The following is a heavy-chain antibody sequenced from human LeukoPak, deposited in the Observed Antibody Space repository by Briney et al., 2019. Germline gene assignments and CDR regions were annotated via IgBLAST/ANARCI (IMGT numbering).Heavy chain of an antibody. D-gene: IGHD5-18*01. Sequence: SETLSLTCTVSGGSISSYYWSWVRQPAGKGLEWVGRIYTGGSTNYNPSLKSRVTISVDTSKNQFSLKLSSVTAADTAVYYCASLGGGYSYGFRSGYMDVWGKGTTVTVPS. CDR1: GGSISSYY. J-gene: IGHJ6*03. V-gene: IGHV4-4*07. CDR3: ASLGGGYSYGFRSGYMDV. CDR2: IYTGGST.